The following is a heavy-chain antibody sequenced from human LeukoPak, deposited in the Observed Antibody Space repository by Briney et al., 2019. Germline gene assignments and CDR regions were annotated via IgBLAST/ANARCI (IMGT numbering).Heavy chain of an antibody. Sequence: GGSLRLSCAASRFTVSSYAMSWVRQAPGKGLEWVSVIYSGGSTYYADSVKGRFTISRDTSKNTLYLQMNSLRAEDTAVYYCARPTVAGIFDYWGQGTLVTVSS. V-gene: IGHV3-66*04. CDR3: ARPTVAGIFDY. D-gene: IGHD6-19*01. CDR2: IYSGGST. CDR1: RFTVSSYA. J-gene: IGHJ4*02.